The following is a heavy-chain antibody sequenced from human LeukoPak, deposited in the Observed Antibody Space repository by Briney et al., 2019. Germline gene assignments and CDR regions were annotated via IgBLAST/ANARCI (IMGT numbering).Heavy chain of an antibody. CDR1: EFSFSSYA. J-gene: IGHJ4*02. CDR3: ASNYFDDSGYYWGFDY. D-gene: IGHD3-22*01. V-gene: IGHV3-48*04. Sequence: GGSLRLSCAASEFSFSSYAMSWVRQAPGKGLEWVSYISSSSSTIYYADSVKGRFTISRDNAKNSLYLQMNSLRAEDTAVYYCASNYFDDSGYYWGFDYWGQGTLVTVSS. CDR2: ISSSSSTI.